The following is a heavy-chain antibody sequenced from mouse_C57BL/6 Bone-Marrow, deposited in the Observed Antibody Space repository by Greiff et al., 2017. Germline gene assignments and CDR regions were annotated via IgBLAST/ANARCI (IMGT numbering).Heavy chain of an antibody. Sequence: VQLQQSGAELARPGASVKLSCKASGYTFTSYGISWVKQRTGQGLEWIGEIYPRSGNTYYNEKFKGKATLTADKSSSTAYMELRSLTSEDSAVYFCAREQPITTVVAPFAYWGQGTLVTVSA. V-gene: IGHV1-81*01. CDR1: GYTFTSYG. D-gene: IGHD1-1*01. CDR2: IYPRSGNT. J-gene: IGHJ3*01. CDR3: AREQPITTVVAPFAY.